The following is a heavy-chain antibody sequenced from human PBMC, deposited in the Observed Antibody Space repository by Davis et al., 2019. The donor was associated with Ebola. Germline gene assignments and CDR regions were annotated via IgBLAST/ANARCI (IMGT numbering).Heavy chain of an antibody. CDR3: ARIPRGVELTFDY. V-gene: IGHV4-59*01. J-gene: IGHJ4*02. D-gene: IGHD1-7*01. CDR2: IYYSGST. Sequence: PSETLSLTCTVSGGSISSYYWSWIRQPPGKGLEWIGYIYYSGSTNYNPSLKSRVTISVDTSKNQFSLKLSSVTAADTAVYYCARIPRGVELTFDYWGQGTLVTVSS. CDR1: GGSISSYY.